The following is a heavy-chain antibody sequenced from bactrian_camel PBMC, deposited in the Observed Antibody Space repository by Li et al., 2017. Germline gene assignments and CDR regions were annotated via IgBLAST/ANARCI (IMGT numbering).Heavy chain of an antibody. Sequence: QVQLVESGGGSVQAGGSLRLSCVFSEWKYKHSDMYCMGWFRQAPGKEREGVAAIDSDGTTAYADSVKGRFTVSADNAKNGFYLQMNQLTPEDTVMYFCAAGRTRNGYCYSMSEFPEAAYNHWGQGTQVTVS. CDR1: EWKYKHSDMYC. CDR3: AAGRTRNGYCYSMSEFPEAAYNH. CDR2: IDSDGTT. D-gene: IGHD2*01. V-gene: IGHV3S53*01. J-gene: IGHJ4*01.